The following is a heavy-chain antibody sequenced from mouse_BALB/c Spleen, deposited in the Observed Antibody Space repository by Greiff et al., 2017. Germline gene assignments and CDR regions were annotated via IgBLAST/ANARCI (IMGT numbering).Heavy chain of an antibody. Sequence: VQLQQSGPGLVAPSQSLSITCTVSGFSLTSYGVHWVRQPPGKGLEWLGVIWAGGSTNYTSALMSRLSISKDNSKSQVFLKMNSLQTDDTAMYYCARDQGDGNYDAMDYWGQGTAVTVSS. J-gene: IGHJ4*01. D-gene: IGHD2-1*01. CDR3: ARDQGDGNYDAMDY. CDR2: IWAGGST. V-gene: IGHV2-9*02. CDR1: GFSLTSYG.